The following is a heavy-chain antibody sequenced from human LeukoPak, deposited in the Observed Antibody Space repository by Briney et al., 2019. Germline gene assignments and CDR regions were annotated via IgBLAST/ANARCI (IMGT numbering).Heavy chain of an antibody. D-gene: IGHD3-10*01. CDR1: GFIFTNYA. CDR2: TSDSGFST. V-gene: IGHV3-23*01. CDR3: AKVPYSDYGSGRPPFMDV. Sequence: AGGSLRLSCAASGFIFTNYAMSWVRQAPGKGLEWVSTTSDSGFSTCYADSVQGRFTISRDNSKNTLYLQMNSLRAEDTAIYYCAKVPYSDYGSGRPPFMDVWGQGTAVAVSS. J-gene: IGHJ6*02.